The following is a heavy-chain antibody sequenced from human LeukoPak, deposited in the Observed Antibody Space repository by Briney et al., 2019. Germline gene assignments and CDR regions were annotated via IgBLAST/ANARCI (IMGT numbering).Heavy chain of an antibody. Sequence: SETLSLTCAVYGGSFSGYYWSWIRQPPAKGLEWIGEINHSGSTNYNPSLKSRVTISVDTSKNQFSLKLSSVTAADTAVYYCARSARYGNGYYYYYYYMDVWGKGTTVTVSS. V-gene: IGHV4-34*01. D-gene: IGHD5-18*01. J-gene: IGHJ6*03. CDR2: INHSGST. CDR1: GGSFSGYY. CDR3: ARSARYGNGYYYYYYYMDV.